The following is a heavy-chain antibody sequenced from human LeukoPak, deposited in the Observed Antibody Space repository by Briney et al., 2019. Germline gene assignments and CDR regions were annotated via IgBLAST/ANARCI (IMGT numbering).Heavy chain of an antibody. J-gene: IGHJ4*02. Sequence: PGGSLRLSCSASGFTFSSYAMHWVRQAPGKGLEYVSAISSNGGSTYYADSVKGRFTISRDNSKNTLYLQMSSLRAEDTAVYYCARGVSYDSSGYYYYWRNWGQGTLVTVSS. CDR2: ISSNGGST. CDR3: ARGVSYDSSGYYYYWRN. CDR1: GFTFSSYA. D-gene: IGHD3-22*01. V-gene: IGHV3-64D*06.